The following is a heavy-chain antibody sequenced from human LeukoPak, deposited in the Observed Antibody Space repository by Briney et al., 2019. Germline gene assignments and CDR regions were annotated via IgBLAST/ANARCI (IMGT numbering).Heavy chain of an antibody. Sequence: GGSLRLSCAASGFTFSSYSMNWVRQAPGKGLEWVSSISSSSSYIYYADSVKGRFTISRDNAKNSLYLQMNSLRAEETAVYYCARGRDGYNSPFDYWGQGTLVTVSS. D-gene: IGHD5-24*01. CDR1: GFTFSSYS. CDR2: ISSSSSYI. J-gene: IGHJ4*02. V-gene: IGHV3-21*01. CDR3: ARGRDGYNSPFDY.